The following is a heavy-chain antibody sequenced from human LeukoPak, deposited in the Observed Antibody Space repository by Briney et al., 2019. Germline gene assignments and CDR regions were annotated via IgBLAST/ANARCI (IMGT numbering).Heavy chain of an antibody. D-gene: IGHD6-13*01. CDR3: ATATGIAAAGTSYFQH. Sequence: GASVKVSCKVSGYTLTELSMHWARQAPGKGLEWMGGFDPEDGETTYAQKFQGRVTMTEDTSTDTAYMELSSLRSEDTAVYYCATATGIAAAGTSYFQHWGQGTLVTVSS. CDR2: FDPEDGET. CDR1: GYTLTELS. J-gene: IGHJ1*01. V-gene: IGHV1-24*01.